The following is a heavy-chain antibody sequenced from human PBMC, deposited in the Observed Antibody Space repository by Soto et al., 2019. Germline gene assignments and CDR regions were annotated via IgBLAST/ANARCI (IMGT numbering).Heavy chain of an antibody. CDR2: IGESGTPT. D-gene: IGHD2-2*01. CDR1: GFTFSSYA. CDR3: ARYIPGVRYYGMDV. J-gene: IGHJ6*02. V-gene: IGHV3-23*01. Sequence: EVQVLESGGGLVQPGGSLRLSCAASGFTFSSYAMKWVRQAPGKGLEWVSLIGESGTPTYYADSVKGRFTISRDNSGNTLFLEMYSLRAEDTAVYYCARYIPGVRYYGMDVWGQGPTVTVSS.